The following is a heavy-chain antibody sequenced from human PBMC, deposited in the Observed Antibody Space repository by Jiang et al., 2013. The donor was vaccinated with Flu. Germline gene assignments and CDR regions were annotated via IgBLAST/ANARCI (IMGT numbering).Heavy chain of an antibody. CDR1: RGSVNNGDYY. Sequence: GLVKPPQTLSLTCTVSRGSVNNGDYYWSWVRQSPGKGLEWIGFIYYTGRTYHNPSLKSRDTMSLDTSKNQFSLKLSSVTVADTAVYYCAAATSVTMWAFDIWGQGTMVSVSS. V-gene: IGHV4-30-4*01. CDR3: AAATSVTMWAFDI. J-gene: IGHJ3*02. CDR2: IYYTGRT. D-gene: IGHD3-10*02.